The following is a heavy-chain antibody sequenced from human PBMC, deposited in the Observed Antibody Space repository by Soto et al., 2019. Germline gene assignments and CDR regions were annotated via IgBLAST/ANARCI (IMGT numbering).Heavy chain of an antibody. J-gene: IGHJ4*02. V-gene: IGHV3-33*01. CDR1: GSTFSLYG. CDR3: ATWQGSLNFHY. CDR2: IWDDGRRK. Sequence: PGGSLRLSCAASGSTFSLYGMHWVRQAPGKGLEWVAAIWDDGRRKDYADSVKDRLFISRDNSKNTLYLQLDSLRPEDTAVYYCATWQGSLNFHYWGQGTLVTVSS.